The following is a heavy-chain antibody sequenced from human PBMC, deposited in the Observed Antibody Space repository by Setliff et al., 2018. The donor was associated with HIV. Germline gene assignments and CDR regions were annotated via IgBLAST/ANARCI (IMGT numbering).Heavy chain of an antibody. CDR2: ISRGGRTK. CDR3: ATDCAVVGGTGSLDS. D-gene: IGHD1-26*01. CDR1: GFTFSDYY. V-gene: IGHV3-11*01. J-gene: IGHJ4*02. Sequence: GGSLRLSCAASGFTFSDYYMSWIRQAPGKGLEWVSYISRGGRTKYYADSVKGRFTISRDNVKNSLYLQMNSLRVEDTAVYYCATDCAVVGGTGSLDSWGQGTLVTVSS.